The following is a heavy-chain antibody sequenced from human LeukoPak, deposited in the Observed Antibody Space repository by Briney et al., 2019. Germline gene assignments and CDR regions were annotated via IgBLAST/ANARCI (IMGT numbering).Heavy chain of an antibody. CDR3: ARSPRDGYFDY. CDR1: GYTFTGYF. D-gene: IGHD5-24*01. V-gene: IGHV1-2*02. J-gene: IGHJ4*02. Sequence: ASVKVSCKASGYTFTGYFMHWVRQAPGQGLEWMGWINPNSGGTKYAQKFQGRVTMTKDTSTSTVYMELSSLRSEDTAVYYCARSPRDGYFDYWGQGTLVTVSS. CDR2: INPNSGGT.